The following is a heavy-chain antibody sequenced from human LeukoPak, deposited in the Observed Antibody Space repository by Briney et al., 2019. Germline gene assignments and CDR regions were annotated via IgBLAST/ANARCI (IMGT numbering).Heavy chain of an antibody. Sequence: ASVKASCKVSGYTLTELSMHWVRQAPGKGLEWMGGFDPEDGETIYAQKFQGRVTMTRDTSISTAYVELSRLRSDDTAVYYCARATSAWFDPWGQGTLVTVSS. CDR2: FDPEDGET. D-gene: IGHD2/OR15-2a*01. CDR3: ARATSAWFDP. V-gene: IGHV1-24*01. J-gene: IGHJ5*02. CDR1: GYTLTELS.